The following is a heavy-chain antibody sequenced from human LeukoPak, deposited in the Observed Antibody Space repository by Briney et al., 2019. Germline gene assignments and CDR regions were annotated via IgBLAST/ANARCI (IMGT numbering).Heavy chain of an antibody. V-gene: IGHV4-59*01. CDR1: XGSISSYY. J-gene: IGHJ5*02. CDR2: IYYSGST. CDR3: ARGWFGELFSDYWFDP. D-gene: IGHD3-10*01. Sequence: SETLSLTCTVXXGSISSYYWSWXRQPPGXXXXXIGYIYYSGSTNYNPSLKSRVTISVDTSKNQFSLKLSSVTAADTAVYYCARGWFGELFSDYWFDPWGQGTLVTVSS.